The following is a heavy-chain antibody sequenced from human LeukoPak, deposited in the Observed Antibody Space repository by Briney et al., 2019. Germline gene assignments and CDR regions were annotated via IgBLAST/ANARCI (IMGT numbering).Heavy chain of an antibody. CDR1: GDSVSVKSDV. Sequence: SQTLSLTCAISGDSVSVKSDVWNWIRQSPSRGLEWLGRTYYSSKWINDYVTSVKSRIIISPDTSKNQFSLHLNSVTPEDTAVYYCARDADWAYDAFDIWGQGTMVTVSS. CDR3: ARDADWAYDAFDI. V-gene: IGHV6-1*01. J-gene: IGHJ3*02. D-gene: IGHD3-9*01. CDR2: TYYSSKWIN.